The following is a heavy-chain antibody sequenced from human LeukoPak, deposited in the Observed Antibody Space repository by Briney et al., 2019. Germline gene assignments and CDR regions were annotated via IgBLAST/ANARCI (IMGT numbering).Heavy chain of an antibody. CDR1: GFTFSSYW. D-gene: IGHD5-12*01. Sequence: GGSLRLSCAASGFTFSSYWMSWVRQAPGEGLEWVAKINQDGTEKAYVDSVRGRFTISRDSAKNSLFLQMNSLRAEDTAVYYCAREDIPGRVTTILPYWGRGTPVTVSS. CDR2: INQDGTEK. J-gene: IGHJ4*02. CDR3: AREDIPGRVTTILPY. V-gene: IGHV3-7*01.